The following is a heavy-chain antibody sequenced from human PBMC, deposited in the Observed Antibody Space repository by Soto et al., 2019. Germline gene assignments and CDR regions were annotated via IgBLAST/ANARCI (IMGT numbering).Heavy chain of an antibody. V-gene: IGHV4-39*01. CDR3: ARHLTPGYQLLFEAFDI. Sequence: QLQLQESGPGLVKPSETLSLTCTVSGGSISSSSYYWGWIRQPPGKGLEWIGSIYYSGSTYYNPSLKNRVTISVDTSKNQFSLKLSSVTAADTAVYYCARHLTPGYQLLFEAFDIWGQGTMVTVSS. CDR2: IYYSGST. D-gene: IGHD2-2*01. J-gene: IGHJ3*02. CDR1: GGSISSSSYY.